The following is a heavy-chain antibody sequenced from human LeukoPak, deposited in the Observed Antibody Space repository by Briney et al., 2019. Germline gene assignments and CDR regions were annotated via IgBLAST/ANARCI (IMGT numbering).Heavy chain of an antibody. Sequence: SGGSLRLSCAASGFTVRSDHMSWVRQAPGKGLEWVAVISYDGSNKYYADSVKGRFTISRDNSKNTLYLQMNSLRAEDTAVYYCARDPPADGGSYYDLDYWGQGTLVTVSS. J-gene: IGHJ4*02. CDR2: ISYDGSNK. D-gene: IGHD1-26*01. CDR3: ARDPPADGGSYYDLDY. V-gene: IGHV3-30-3*01. CDR1: GFTVRSDH.